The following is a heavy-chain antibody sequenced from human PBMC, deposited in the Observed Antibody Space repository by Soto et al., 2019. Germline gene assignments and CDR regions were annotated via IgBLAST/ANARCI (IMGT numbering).Heavy chain of an antibody. CDR2: IYSGGST. J-gene: IGHJ3*02. CDR3: ASSTTGRWGDAFDI. V-gene: IGHV3-53*04. D-gene: IGHD4-4*01. Sequence: EVQLVESGGGLVQPGGSLRLSCAASGFTVSSNYMSWVRQAPGKGLEWVSVIYSGGSTYYADSVKGRFNISRHNSKNTLYLQMKSLRAADTDVYYCASSTTGRWGDAFDIWGQGTMVTVSS. CDR1: GFTVSSNY.